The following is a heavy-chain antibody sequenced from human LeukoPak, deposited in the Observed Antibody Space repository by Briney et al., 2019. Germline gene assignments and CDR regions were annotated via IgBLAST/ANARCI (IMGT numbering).Heavy chain of an antibody. D-gene: IGHD3-10*01. V-gene: IGHV3-23*01. CDR3: AKPGRGDGDYWYFDL. CDR2: ISGSGGNT. CDR1: GFTFSSYA. Sequence: GGSLRLSCAASGFTFSSYAMSWVRQAPGKGLEWVSGISGSGGNTYHADSVKGRFTISRDNSKSTLYLQMNSLRGDDTAVYYCAKPGRGDGDYWYFDLWGRGTLVTVSS. J-gene: IGHJ2*01.